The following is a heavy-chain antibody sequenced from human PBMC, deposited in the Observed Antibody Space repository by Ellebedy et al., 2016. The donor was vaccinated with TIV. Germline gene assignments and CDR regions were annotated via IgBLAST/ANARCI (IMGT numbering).Heavy chain of an antibody. D-gene: IGHD3-9*01. V-gene: IGHV5-10-1*01. Sequence: GESLKISCKVSGYSFTSYWISWVRQMPGKGLEWMGRIDPSDSYTNYSPSFQGHVTISADKSISTAYLQWSSLKASDTAMYYCVGDILTGQIYWGQGTLVTVSS. CDR3: VGDILTGQIY. CDR1: GYSFTSYW. J-gene: IGHJ4*02. CDR2: IDPSDSYT.